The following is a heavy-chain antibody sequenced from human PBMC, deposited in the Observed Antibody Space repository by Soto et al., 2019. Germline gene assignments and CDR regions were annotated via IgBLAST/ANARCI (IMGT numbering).Heavy chain of an antibody. J-gene: IGHJ6*02. CDR2: IGSRSTTI. V-gene: IGHV3-48*03. D-gene: IGHD2-15*01. CDR1: GFAFSTYE. CDR3: ARDLIDYYYYGMDV. Sequence: EVQLVESGGGLVQPGGSLRLSCAASGFAFSTYEMNWVRQAPGKGLEWLSYIGSRSTTIYYADSAKGRFTVSRDNAKNSLYLQMNSLRAEDTAVYYGARDLIDYYYYGMDVWGQGTTVTVSS.